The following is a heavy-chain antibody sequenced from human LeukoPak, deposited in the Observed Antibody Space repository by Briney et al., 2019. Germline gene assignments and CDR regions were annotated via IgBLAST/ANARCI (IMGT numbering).Heavy chain of an antibody. CDR3: ARVEAGPSSYYFDY. Sequence: SETLSLTCTVSGGSISSYYWSWIWQPPGKGLEWIGYIYYSGSTNYNPSLKSRVTISVDTSKNQFSLKLSSVTAADTAVYYCARVEAGPSSYYFDYWGQGTLVTVSS. CDR2: IYYSGST. CDR1: GGSISSYY. D-gene: IGHD6-19*01. J-gene: IGHJ4*02. V-gene: IGHV4-59*01.